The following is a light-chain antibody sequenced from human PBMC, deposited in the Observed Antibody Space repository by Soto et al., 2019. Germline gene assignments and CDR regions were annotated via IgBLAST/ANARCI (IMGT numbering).Light chain of an antibody. CDR3: TSYTSKSTGV. CDR1: SSDVGGYNY. J-gene: IGLJ1*01. Sequence: QSALTQPASVSGSPGQSITISCTGTSSDVGGYNYVSWYQQHPGKAPKLIIYEVSNRPSGVSNRFSSSKSGNTSSLTISGLQAEVEAEYYFTSYTSKSTGVFGTGTKLTVL. CDR2: EVS. V-gene: IGLV2-14*01.